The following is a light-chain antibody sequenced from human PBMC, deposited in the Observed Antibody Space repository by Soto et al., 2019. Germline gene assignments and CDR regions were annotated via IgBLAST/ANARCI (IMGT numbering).Light chain of an antibody. J-gene: IGKJ1*01. V-gene: IGKV2-28*01. CDR2: LAF. Sequence: EIVMTQSPLSLTVTPGEPASISCKSSQSLQHNNGNTLLDWYMQKPGQSPQLLIYLAFRRAPGAPDRVSGSGSGTDFTLRISTVEADDAAIYYCMQALQTPRTFDQGTKLEI. CDR3: MQALQTPRT. CDR1: QSLQHNNGNTL.